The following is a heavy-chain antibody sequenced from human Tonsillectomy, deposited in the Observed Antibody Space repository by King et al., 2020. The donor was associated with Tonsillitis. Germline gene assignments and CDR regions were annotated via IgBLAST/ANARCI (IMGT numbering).Heavy chain of an antibody. Sequence: VQLVESGGGLVQPGGSLRLSCAASGITFSSYWMSWVRQAPGKGLEWVANIKQDGSLKFYVDSVKGRFTISRDNAENSVYLQMNSLRAEDTAVYYCRRLDYYGMGVWGQGTTVTVSS. CDR3: RRLDYYGMGV. J-gene: IGHJ6*02. CDR2: IKQDGSLK. CDR1: GITFSSYW. V-gene: IGHV3-7*01.